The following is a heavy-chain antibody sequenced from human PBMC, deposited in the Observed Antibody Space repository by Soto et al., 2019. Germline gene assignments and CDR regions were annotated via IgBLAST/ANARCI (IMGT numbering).Heavy chain of an antibody. D-gene: IGHD5-18*01. J-gene: IGHJ4*02. CDR2: IYYSGST. Sequence: SETLSLTCTVSGGSISSYYWSWIRQPPGKGLEWIGYIYYSGSTYYNPSLKSRVTISVDTSKNQFSLKLSSVTAADTAVYYCARLPGYSYGTDIDYWGQGTLVTVSS. CDR3: ARLPGYSYGTDIDY. V-gene: IGHV4-59*08. CDR1: GGSISSYY.